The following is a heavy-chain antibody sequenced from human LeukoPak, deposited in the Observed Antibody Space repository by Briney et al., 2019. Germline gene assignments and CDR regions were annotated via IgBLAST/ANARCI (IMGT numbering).Heavy chain of an antibody. D-gene: IGHD3-3*02. CDR1: GFTFSDCS. CDR2: ITSSSTTI. CDR3: ATAPGHLADLDY. V-gene: IGHV3-48*02. Sequence: GGSLRLSCAASGFTFSDCSMNWVRQAPGKGLEWISYITSSSTTIYYADSVKGRFTISRDNAKNSLYLQMNSLRDEDTAVYYCATAPGHLADLDYWGQGTLVTVSS. J-gene: IGHJ4*02.